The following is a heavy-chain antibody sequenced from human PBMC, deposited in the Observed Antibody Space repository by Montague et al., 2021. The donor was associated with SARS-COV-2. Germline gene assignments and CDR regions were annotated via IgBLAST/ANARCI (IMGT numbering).Heavy chain of an antibody. CDR3: AKAEESGNYLSVGLDS. D-gene: IGHD2/OR15-2a*01. Sequence: SMRFSCAASGSTFSIYAMSWVRQAPGKGPQWVSTFTGGNTFYADSVKGRFTISRDNYKNTLYLQMNSLGAEDTAIYYCAKAEESGNYLSVGLDSWGPGTLVTVSS. V-gene: IGHV3-23*01. J-gene: IGHJ4*02. CDR2: FTGGNT. CDR1: GSTFSIYA.